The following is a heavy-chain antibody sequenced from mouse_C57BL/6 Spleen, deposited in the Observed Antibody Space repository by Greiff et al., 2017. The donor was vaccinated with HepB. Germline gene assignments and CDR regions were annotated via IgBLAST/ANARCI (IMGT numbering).Heavy chain of an antibody. CDR2: IDPSDSYT. V-gene: IGHV1-69*01. CDR3: ARGLGRGFAY. J-gene: IGHJ3*01. CDR1: GYTFTTYW. D-gene: IGHD4-1*01. Sequence: QVQLQHPGAELVMPGASVKLSCKASGYTFTTYWMHWVKQRPGQGLEWIGEIDPSDSYTNYNQKFKGKSTLTVDKSSSTAYMQLSSLTSEDSAVYYCARGLGRGFAYWGQGTLVTVSA.